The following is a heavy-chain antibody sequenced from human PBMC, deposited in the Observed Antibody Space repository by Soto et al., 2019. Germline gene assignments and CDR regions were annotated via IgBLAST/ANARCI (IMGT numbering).Heavy chain of an antibody. CDR1: GGSFSGYY. CDR2: INHSGST. CDR3: ARGRRRPADIVATIEGFDY. D-gene: IGHD5-12*01. V-gene: IGHV4-34*01. J-gene: IGHJ4*02. Sequence: QVQLQQWGAGLLKPSETLSLTCAVYGGSFSGYYWSWIRQPPGKGLEWIGEINHSGSTNYNPSLKSRVTISVDPSKNRFSLKLSSVPAADTAVYYCARGRRRPADIVATIEGFDYWGQGTLVTVSS.